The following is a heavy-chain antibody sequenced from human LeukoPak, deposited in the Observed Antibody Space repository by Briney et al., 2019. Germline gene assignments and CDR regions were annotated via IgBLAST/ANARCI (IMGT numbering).Heavy chain of an antibody. J-gene: IGHJ4*02. CDR2: IWSDGSNR. V-gene: IGHV3-33*01. CDR3: ARGQASDFDY. Sequence: GRSLRLSCVASGFIFSHYGMHWVRQAPGKGLEWVAVIWSDGSNRFYAGSVKGRFTISRDNSQNTVSLQMNSLRAEDTAMYYCARGQASDFDYWGQGTLVTVSS. CDR1: GFIFSHYG.